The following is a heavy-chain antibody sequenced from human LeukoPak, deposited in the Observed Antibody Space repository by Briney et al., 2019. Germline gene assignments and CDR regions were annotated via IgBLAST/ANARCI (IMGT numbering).Heavy chain of an antibody. D-gene: IGHD3-10*01. CDR2: LSDDGSRT. Sequence: PGGSLRLSCAASGFTFSNHAMHWVRQAPGKGLEWVAVLSDDGSRTYYADSVKGRFTISRDNAKNSLYLQMNSLRAEDTAVYYCASGNRRTDYWGQGTLVTVSS. J-gene: IGHJ4*02. V-gene: IGHV3-30*07. CDR1: GFTFSNHA. CDR3: ASGNRRTDY.